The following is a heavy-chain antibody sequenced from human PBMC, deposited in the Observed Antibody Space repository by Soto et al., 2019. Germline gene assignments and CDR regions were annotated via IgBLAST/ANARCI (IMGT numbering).Heavy chain of an antibody. V-gene: IGHV4-39*01. CDR2: IYYSGST. J-gene: IGHJ3*02. CDR3: ARQGDFDI. CDR1: GGSISSSSYY. Sequence: SETLSLTCTVSGGSISSSSYYWGWIRQPPGKGLEWIGSIYYSGSTYYNPSLKSRVTISVDTSKNQFSLKLSSVTAADTAVYYCARQGDFDIWGQGTMVTVSS.